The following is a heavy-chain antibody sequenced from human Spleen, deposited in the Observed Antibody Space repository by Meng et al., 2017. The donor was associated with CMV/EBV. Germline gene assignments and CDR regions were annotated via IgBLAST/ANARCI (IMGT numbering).Heavy chain of an antibody. D-gene: IGHD2-15*01. Sequence: VQRQESGLGLVKPSGTLSLPCAVSGRTSCSTNGLSWVRQPPGKGLEWIGEIYHSGSTNYNPSLKSRVTISVDTSKNQFSLKLSSVTAADTAVYYCARGYCSGGSCSGGWFDPWGQGTLVTVSS. CDR2: IYHSGST. J-gene: IGHJ5*02. V-gene: IGHV4-4*02. CDR1: GRTSCSTNG. CDR3: ARGYCSGGSCSGGWFDP.